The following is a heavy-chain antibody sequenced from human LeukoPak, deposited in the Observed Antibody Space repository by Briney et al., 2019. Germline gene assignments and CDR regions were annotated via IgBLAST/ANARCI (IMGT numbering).Heavy chain of an antibody. V-gene: IGHV3-33*06. CDR3: AKDAQRGFDYSNSLDN. CDR2: IWSDGSNR. J-gene: IGHJ4*02. Sequence: PGRSVRLSCATSGFTFSHYGMHWVRQAPGKGLEWVAVIWSDGSNRYYGDPVKGRFTISRDNLQRTVYLQMNSLRAEDTAVYYCAKDAQRGFDYSNSLDNWGQGTLVTVSS. CDR1: GFTFSHYG. D-gene: IGHD4-11*01.